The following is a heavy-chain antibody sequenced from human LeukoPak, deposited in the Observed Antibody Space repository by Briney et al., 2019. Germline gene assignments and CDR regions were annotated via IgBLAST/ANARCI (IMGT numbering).Heavy chain of an antibody. V-gene: IGHV3-23*01. CDR2: ISGSGANT. Sequence: GGSRRLSCAASGFTFSSYAMSWVRQAPGKGLEWVSVISGSGANTYYADSVKGRFTISRDNSKNTLYLQMNSLRAEDTAVYYCARDNQEIVGGYYEGLFLDYWGQGTLVTVSS. CDR1: GFTFSSYA. D-gene: IGHD3-22*01. J-gene: IGHJ4*02. CDR3: ARDNQEIVGGYYEGLFLDY.